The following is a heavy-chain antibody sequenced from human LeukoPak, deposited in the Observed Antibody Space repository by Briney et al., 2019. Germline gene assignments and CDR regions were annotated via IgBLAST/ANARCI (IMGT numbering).Heavy chain of an antibody. CDR3: ARGNPLSAFDP. CDR2: IYSGGST. CDR1: GFTVSSNY. D-gene: IGHD3-3*01. Sequence: GGSLRLSCAASGFTVSSNYMSWVRQAPGKGLEWVSVIYSGGSTYYADSVKGRFTISRDNSKNTLYLQMNSLRAEDTAVYYCARGNPLSAFDPWGQGTLVTVSS. J-gene: IGHJ5*02. V-gene: IGHV3-53*01.